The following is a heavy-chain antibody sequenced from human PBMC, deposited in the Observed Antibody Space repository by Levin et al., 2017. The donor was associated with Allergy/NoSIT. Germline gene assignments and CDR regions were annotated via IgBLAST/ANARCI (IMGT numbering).Heavy chain of an antibody. V-gene: IGHV3-15*01. CDR3: SGEMPFKYYDYVWGSYRYLDY. Sequence: GESLKISCAASGFTFSNAWMSWVRQAPGKGLEWVGRIKSKTDGGTTDYAAPVKGRFTISRDDSKNTLYLQMNSLKTEDTAVYYCSGEMPFKYYDYVWGSYRYLDYWGQGTLVTVSS. CDR2: IKSKTDGGTT. J-gene: IGHJ4*02. D-gene: IGHD3-16*02. CDR1: GFTFSNAW.